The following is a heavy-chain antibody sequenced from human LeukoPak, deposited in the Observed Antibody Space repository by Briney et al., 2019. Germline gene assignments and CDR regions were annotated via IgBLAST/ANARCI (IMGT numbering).Heavy chain of an antibody. Sequence: GGSLRLSCAASGFTFSSYAMSWVRQAPVKGLEWVSAISFSGTNTYYADSVKGRFTISRDNLKNTLYLQMNSLGAEDTAVYFCAKEVKEATNWFDPWGQGTLVTVSS. V-gene: IGHV3-23*01. CDR3: AKEVKEATNWFDP. CDR2: ISFSGTNT. CDR1: GFTFSSYA. J-gene: IGHJ5*02.